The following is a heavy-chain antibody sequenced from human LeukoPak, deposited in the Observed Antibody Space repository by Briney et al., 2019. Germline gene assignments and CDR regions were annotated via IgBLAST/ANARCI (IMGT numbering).Heavy chain of an antibody. CDR2: ISGYGTNT. V-gene: IGHV3-23*01. J-gene: IGHJ5*02. CDR1: GFTFNLYA. D-gene: IGHD2-21*01. Sequence: GGSLRLSCAASGFTFNLYAMSWVRQVPGKGLEWVSGISGYGTNTYYAGSVKGRFTISRDNSKNTVFLQMNSLTVEDTAVYHCAKDRGPYLAIDNNWFDPWGQGTLVIVSA. CDR3: AKDRGPYLAIDNNWFDP.